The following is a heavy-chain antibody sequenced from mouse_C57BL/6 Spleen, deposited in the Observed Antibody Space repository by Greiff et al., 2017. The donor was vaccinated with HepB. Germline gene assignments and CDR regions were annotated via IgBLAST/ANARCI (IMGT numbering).Heavy chain of an antibody. D-gene: IGHD1-1*01. CDR3: ARRGDYYGSSPGAY. J-gene: IGHJ3*01. CDR1: GYTFTSYW. CDR2: IDPSDSET. Sequence: QVHVKQPGAELVRPGSSVKLSCKASGYTFTSYWMHWVKQRPIQGLEWIGNIDPSDSETHYNQKFKDKATLTVDTSSSTAYMQLSSLTSEDSAVYYCARRGDYYGSSPGAYWGQGTLVTVSA. V-gene: IGHV1-52*01.